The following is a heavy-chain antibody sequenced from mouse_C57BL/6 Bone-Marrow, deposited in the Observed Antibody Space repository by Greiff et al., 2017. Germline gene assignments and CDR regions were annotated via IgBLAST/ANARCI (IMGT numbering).Heavy chain of an antibody. D-gene: IGHD1-1*01. CDR2: LDPNSGGT. V-gene: IGHV1-72*01. Sequence: QVQLQQPGAELVKPGASVQLSCKASGYTFTSYWMHWVKQRPGRGLEWIGRLDPNSGGTKYNEKFKSKAPLTVDKPSSPAYMQLSSLTSDDSAVYYCARTHYYGSSYVSFFDYWGQGTTLTVSS. CDR1: GYTFTSYW. J-gene: IGHJ2*01. CDR3: ARTHYYGSSYVSFFDY.